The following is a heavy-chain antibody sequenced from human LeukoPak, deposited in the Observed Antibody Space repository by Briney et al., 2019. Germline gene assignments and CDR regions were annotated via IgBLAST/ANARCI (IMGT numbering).Heavy chain of an antibody. CDR2: ISSSSSYI. V-gene: IGHV3-21*04. J-gene: IGHJ4*02. Sequence: GGSLSLSCAASGFTFSSYSMNWVRQAPGKGLEWVSSISSSSSYIYYADSVKGRFTISRDNAKNSLYLQMNSLRAEDTAVYYCAKEGTDSSGYYFDYSGQGTLVTVSS. CDR1: GFTFSSYS. CDR3: AKEGTDSSGYYFDY. D-gene: IGHD3-22*01.